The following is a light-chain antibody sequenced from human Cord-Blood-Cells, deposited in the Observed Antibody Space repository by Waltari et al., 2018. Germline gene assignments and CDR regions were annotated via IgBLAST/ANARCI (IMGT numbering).Light chain of an antibody. Sequence: SSELTQAPAVSVALGQTVRITCQGDCLRSYHASWYQQKPGQAPVLVTYGKNNRPSGIPDRFSGSSSGNTASLTITGAQAEDEADYYCNSRDSSGNHWVFGGGTKLTVL. J-gene: IGLJ3*02. CDR2: GKN. V-gene: IGLV3-19*01. CDR1: CLRSYH. CDR3: NSRDSSGNHWV.